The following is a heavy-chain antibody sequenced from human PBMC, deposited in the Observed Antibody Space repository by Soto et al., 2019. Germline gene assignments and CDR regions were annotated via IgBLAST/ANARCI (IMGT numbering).Heavy chain of an antibody. D-gene: IGHD3-22*01. V-gene: IGHV3-11*01. Sequence: QVQLVESGGGLVKPGGSLRLSCAASGFTFSDYYMSWIRQAPGKGLEWVSYISSSGSTIYYADSVKGRFTISRDNAKXSLYLQMNXLRXXDTAVYYCARSHLYYDSSGYPDYWGQGTLVTVSS. J-gene: IGHJ4*02. CDR1: GFTFSDYY. CDR3: ARSHLYYDSSGYPDY. CDR2: ISSSGSTI.